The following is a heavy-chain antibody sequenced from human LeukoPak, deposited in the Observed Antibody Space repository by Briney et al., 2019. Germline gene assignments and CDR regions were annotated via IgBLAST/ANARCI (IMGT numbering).Heavy chain of an antibody. J-gene: IGHJ4*02. Sequence: RQXXGKXXEWMGIIYPGDSDTRYSPSFQGQVTISADKSISTAYLQWSSLKASDTAMYYCAIPRGSGWDYWGQGTLVTVSS. CDR3: AIPRGSGWDY. CDR2: IYPGDSDT. D-gene: IGHD6-19*01. V-gene: IGHV5-51*01.